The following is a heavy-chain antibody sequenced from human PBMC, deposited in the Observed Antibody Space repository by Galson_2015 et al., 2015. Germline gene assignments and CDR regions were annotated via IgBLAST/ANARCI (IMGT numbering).Heavy chain of an antibody. CDR3: ARDGAGKVHRVGP. V-gene: IGHV3-21*01. CDR2: ISSSSSYI. D-gene: IGHD3-10*01. CDR1: GFTFSSYD. J-gene: IGHJ5*02. Sequence: SLRLSCAASGFTFSSYDMNWVRQAPGKGLEWVSSISSSSSYIYYADSVKGRFTISRDNAKNSLYLQMNSLRAEDTAVYYCARDGAGKVHRVGPLGQGTPGTVSS.